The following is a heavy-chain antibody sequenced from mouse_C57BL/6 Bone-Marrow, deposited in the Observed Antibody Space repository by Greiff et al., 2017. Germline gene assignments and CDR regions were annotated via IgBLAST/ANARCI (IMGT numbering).Heavy chain of an antibody. Sequence: EVQLQESGPELVKPGASVKIPCKASGYTFTDYNMDWVKQSHGKSLEWIGDINPNNGGTIYNQKFKGKATLTVDKSSSTAYMALRSLTSEDTAVYYCARGGAYYSNLAWFAYWGQGTLVTVSA. CDR1: GYTFTDYN. CDR3: ARGGAYYSNLAWFAY. CDR2: INPNNGGT. J-gene: IGHJ3*01. D-gene: IGHD2-5*01. V-gene: IGHV1-18*01.